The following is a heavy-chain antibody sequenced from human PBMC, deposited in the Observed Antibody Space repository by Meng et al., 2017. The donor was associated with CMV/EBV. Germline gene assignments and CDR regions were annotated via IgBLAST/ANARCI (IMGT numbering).Heavy chain of an antibody. J-gene: IGHJ6*02. Sequence: ASVKVSCKASGYTFTSYAMNWVRQAPGQGLEWMGWMNPNSGNTGYAQKFQGRVTMTRNTSISTAYMELSSLRSEDTAVYYCARRSSIAARLSRPNYYYGMDVWGQGTTVTVSS. CDR2: MNPNSGNT. D-gene: IGHD6-6*01. V-gene: IGHV1-8*02. CDR1: GYTFTSYA. CDR3: ARRSSIAARLSRPNYYYGMDV.